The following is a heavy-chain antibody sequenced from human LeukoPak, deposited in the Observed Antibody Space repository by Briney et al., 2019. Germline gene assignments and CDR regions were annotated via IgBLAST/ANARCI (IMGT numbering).Heavy chain of an antibody. D-gene: IGHD7-27*01. J-gene: IGHJ4*02. Sequence: SETLSLTCTVSGGSISSYYWSWIRQPPGKGLEWIGYIYYSGSTNYNPSLKSRVTISVDTSKNQFSLELSYVTAADTAVYFCARESSWGNFDYWGQGTLVTVSS. V-gene: IGHV4-59*01. CDR2: IYYSGST. CDR3: ARESSWGNFDY. CDR1: GGSISSYY.